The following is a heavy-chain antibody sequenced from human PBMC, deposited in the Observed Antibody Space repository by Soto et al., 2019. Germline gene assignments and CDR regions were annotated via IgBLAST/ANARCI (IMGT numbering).Heavy chain of an antibody. D-gene: IGHD2-15*01. CDR1: GGSISSYC. V-gene: IGHV4-59*12. J-gene: IGHJ5*02. Sequence: SETLSLTCTVSGGSISSYCWSWIRQPPGKGLEWIGYMYYSGSTTYNPSLRGRVRMSVDTSKNQFSLTLSSVTAADTAMYYCARVGCNNGACYGGFGPWGRGALVTVSS. CDR3: ARVGCNNGACYGGFGP. CDR2: MYYSGST.